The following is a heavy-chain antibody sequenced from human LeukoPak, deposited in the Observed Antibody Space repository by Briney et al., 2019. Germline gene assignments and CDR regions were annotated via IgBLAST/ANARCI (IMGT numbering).Heavy chain of an antibody. J-gene: IGHJ6*03. V-gene: IGHV3-64*01. CDR1: GFTFSSYA. Sequence: GGSLRLSCAASGFTFSSYAMHWVRQAPGKGLEYVSAISSNGGSTYYANSVKGRFTISRDNSKNTLYLQMGSMRAEDMAVYYCARAGEQFLYYYYYMDVWGKGTTVTASS. CDR3: ARAGEQFLYYYYYMDV. D-gene: IGHD6-19*01. CDR2: ISSNGGST.